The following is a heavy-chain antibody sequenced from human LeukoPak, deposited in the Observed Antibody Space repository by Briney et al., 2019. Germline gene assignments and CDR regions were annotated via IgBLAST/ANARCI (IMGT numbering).Heavy chain of an antibody. CDR3: ARGSDFGDY. CDR2: MSYSGST. CDR1: GGSVSSGSYY. Sequence: NASETLSLTCTVSGGSVSSGSYYWSWIRQPPGKGLEWIGYMSYSGSTNYNPSLKSRVTMSINTSKNQFSLRLSSVTAADTAVYYCARGSDFGDYWGQGTLVTVSS. J-gene: IGHJ4*02. V-gene: IGHV4-61*01. D-gene: IGHD4-17*01.